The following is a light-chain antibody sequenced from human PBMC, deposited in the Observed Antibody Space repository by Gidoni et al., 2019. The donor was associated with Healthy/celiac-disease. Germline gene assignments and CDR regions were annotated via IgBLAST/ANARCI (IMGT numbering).Light chain of an antibody. Sequence: EIVLTQAPGTLSLSPGERATLSCSARHSVSSSYLAWYQQKPGQAPRLLIYGASSRASGIPDSFSGSGSGTDFTLTISRLEPEDFAVYYCQQYGSSPWTFGQGTKVEIK. CDR3: QQYGSSPWT. V-gene: IGKV3-20*01. CDR1: HSVSSSY. J-gene: IGKJ1*01. CDR2: GAS.